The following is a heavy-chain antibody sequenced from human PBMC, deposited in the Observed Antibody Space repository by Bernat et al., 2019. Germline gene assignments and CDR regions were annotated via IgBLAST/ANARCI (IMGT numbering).Heavy chain of an antibody. J-gene: IGHJ6*03. CDR2: IYHSGST. CDR3: ARTRTTVTPTRGYYYYMDV. V-gene: IGHV4-4*02. D-gene: IGHD4-17*01. CDR1: GGSISSSNW. Sequence: QVQLQESGPGLVKPSGTLSLTCAVSGGSISSSNWWSWVRQPPGKGLEWIGEIYHSGSTNYNPSLKSRVTISVDTSKNQFSLKLSSVTAADTAVYYCARTRTTVTPTRGYYYYMDVWGKGTTVTVSS.